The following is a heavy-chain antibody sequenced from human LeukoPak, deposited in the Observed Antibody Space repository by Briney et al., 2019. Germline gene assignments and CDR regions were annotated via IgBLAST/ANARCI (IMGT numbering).Heavy chain of an antibody. CDR1: GYSISSSYY. D-gene: IGHD3-10*01. CDR2: IYYSGST. V-gene: IGHV4-61*01. Sequence: SETLSLTCTVSGYSISSSYYWSWIRQPPGKGLEWIGYIYYSGSTNYNPSLKSRVTISVDTSKNQFSLKLSSVTAADTAVYYCARSARMVRGVIITSHFDYWGQGTLVTVSS. CDR3: ARSARMVRGVIITSHFDY. J-gene: IGHJ4*02.